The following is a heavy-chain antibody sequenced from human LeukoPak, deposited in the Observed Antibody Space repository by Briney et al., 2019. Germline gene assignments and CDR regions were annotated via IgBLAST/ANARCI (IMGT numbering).Heavy chain of an antibody. D-gene: IGHD1-20*01. V-gene: IGHV3-20*04. J-gene: IGHJ3*01. Sequence: TGGSLRLSCAASRFTLDEYGMRCVRQTPGKGLEWVSGINLNGRSISYADSVKGRFTVSRDNAKSSLYLQMNSLRAEDTALYYCARAYGKWNDVYFYAFDLWGQGTMVTVSS. CDR3: ARAYGKWNDVYFYAFDL. CDR1: RFTLDEYG. CDR2: INLNGRSI.